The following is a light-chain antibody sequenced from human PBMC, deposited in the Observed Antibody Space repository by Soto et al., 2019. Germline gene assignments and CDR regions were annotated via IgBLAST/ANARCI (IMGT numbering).Light chain of an antibody. J-gene: IGKJ4*01. CDR2: GAS. CDR1: QSVDSN. CDR3: QQYDSWPLT. Sequence: EIVMTQSPGTLSLSTGEGATLSCRASQSVDSNLAWYQQKPGQAPRLLFYGASTRPTGIPDRFSGSGSGTESTLTISSLQSEDFAVYFCQQYDSWPLTFGGGTKVDIK. V-gene: IGKV3D-15*01.